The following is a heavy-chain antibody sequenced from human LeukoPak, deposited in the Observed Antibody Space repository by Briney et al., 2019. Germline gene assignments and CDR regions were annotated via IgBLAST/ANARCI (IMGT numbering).Heavy chain of an antibody. Sequence: GGSLRLSCAASGFTFSSYWMNWVRQAPGKGLEWVSTISGGGGSTYYADSVKGRFTISRDNPKNTLYLQMNSLRAEDTAVYYCAKDRTTAARIFDYWGQGTLVTVSS. CDR1: GFTFSSYW. CDR2: ISGGGGST. CDR3: AKDRTTAARIFDY. J-gene: IGHJ4*02. V-gene: IGHV3-23*01. D-gene: IGHD6-6*01.